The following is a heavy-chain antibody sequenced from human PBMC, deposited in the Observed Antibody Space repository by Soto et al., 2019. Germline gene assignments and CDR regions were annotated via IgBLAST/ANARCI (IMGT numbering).Heavy chain of an antibody. J-gene: IGHJ5*02. CDR2: IYTSEST. CDR3: ARNTQDMVGTMDWFDP. D-gene: IGHD5-12*01. CDR1: HGSIGSYY. V-gene: IGHV4-4*07. Sequence: PSETLSLTCTGSHGSIGSYYWSSIRQPAGEGLEWIGRIYTSESTNYTPPPRKRVTISVATSKNQFSLKLRSVTAADTAVYYCARNTQDMVGTMDWFDPWGQGTLVTVSS.